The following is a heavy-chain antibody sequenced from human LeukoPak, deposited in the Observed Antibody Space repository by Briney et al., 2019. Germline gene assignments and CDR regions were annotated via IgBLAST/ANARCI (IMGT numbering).Heavy chain of an antibody. J-gene: IGHJ6*02. CDR3: ARDVSIRDYYYGMDV. D-gene: IGHD3-10*01. V-gene: IGHV4-4*02. Sequence: SGTLSLTCAVSGGSISSSNWWSWVRQPPGKGLEWIGYIYYSGSTSYNPSLKSRVTISVDTSKNQFSLRLSSVTAADTAMYYCARDVSIRDYYYGMDVWGQGTTVTVSS. CDR1: GGSISSSNW. CDR2: IYYSGST.